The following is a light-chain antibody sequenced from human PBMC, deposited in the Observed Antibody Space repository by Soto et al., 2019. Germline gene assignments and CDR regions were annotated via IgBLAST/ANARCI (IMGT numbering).Light chain of an antibody. CDR2: GAS. CDR3: QQSYSTPWT. V-gene: IGKV1-39*01. CDR1: QTISSY. Sequence: DLQMTQSPSSLSASVGDRVTIACRASQTISSYLNWYQQKPGKAPKVLIYGASNLQSGVPSRYSGSGSGTDFTLTISSLQPEDFATYYCQQSYSTPWTFGQGTKVEIK. J-gene: IGKJ1*01.